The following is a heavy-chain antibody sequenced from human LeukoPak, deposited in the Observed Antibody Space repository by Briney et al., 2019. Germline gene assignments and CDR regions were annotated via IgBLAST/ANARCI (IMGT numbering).Heavy chain of an antibody. D-gene: IGHD3-22*01. V-gene: IGHV4-31*03. CDR2: IYYSGST. J-gene: IGHJ3*02. Sequence: SETLSLTCTVSGGSISSGGYYWSWIRQHPGKGLEWIGYIYYSGSTYYNPSLKSRVTISVDTSKNQFSLKLGSVTAADTAVYYCARDREYYDSSGYYYKSGAFDIWGQGTMVTVSS. CDR1: GGSISSGGYY. CDR3: ARDREYYDSSGYYYKSGAFDI.